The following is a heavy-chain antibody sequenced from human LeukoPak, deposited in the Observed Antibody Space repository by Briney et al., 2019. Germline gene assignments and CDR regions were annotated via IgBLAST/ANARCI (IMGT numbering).Heavy chain of an antibody. J-gene: IGHJ4*02. Sequence: GGSLRLSCAASGFIVSNYYMNWVRQAPGKGLECVSVIYNGGATYYADSVKGRFTISRDNSKNTLYLQMNSLRAEDTALYYCAKGGIAARRTWFDYWGQGTLVTVSS. CDR2: IYNGGAT. CDR3: AKGGIAARRTWFDY. CDR1: GFIVSNYY. V-gene: IGHV3-53*05. D-gene: IGHD6-6*01.